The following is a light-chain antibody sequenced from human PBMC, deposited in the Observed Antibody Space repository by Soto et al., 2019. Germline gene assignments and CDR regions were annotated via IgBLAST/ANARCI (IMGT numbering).Light chain of an antibody. CDR1: SGHSSYA. J-gene: IGLJ7*01. V-gene: IGLV4-69*01. CDR2: LNSDGSH. Sequence: QLVLTQSPSASASLGASVKLTCTLSSGHSSYAIAWHQQQPEKGPRYLMKLNSDGSHSKGDGIPDRFSGSSSGAERYLTISSLQYEDEADYYCQTWGTGTHTVFGGGTQLTVL. CDR3: QTWGTGTHTV.